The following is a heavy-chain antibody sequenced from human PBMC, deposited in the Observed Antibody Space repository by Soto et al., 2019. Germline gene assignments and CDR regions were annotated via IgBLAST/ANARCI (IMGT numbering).Heavy chain of an antibody. J-gene: IGHJ4*02. CDR1: GFTFSSYA. Sequence: GGSLRLSCSASGFTFSSYAMHWVRQAPGKGLEYVSGVRGNGDPPFYADSVKGRFTISRDNSKNTLYLQMSGLSADDTAVYYCVKSRGGNNLDFFDWGQGALVTVS. D-gene: IGHD5-12*01. V-gene: IGHV3-64D*06. CDR3: VKSRGGNNLDFFD. CDR2: VRGNGDPP.